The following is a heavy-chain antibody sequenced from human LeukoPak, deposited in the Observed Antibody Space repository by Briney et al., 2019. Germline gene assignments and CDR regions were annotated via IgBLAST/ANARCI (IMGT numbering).Heavy chain of an antibody. D-gene: IGHD3-9*01. V-gene: IGHV1-69*05. CDR2: IIPIFGTA. J-gene: IGHJ5*02. CDR1: GGTFSSYA. CDR3: ARENYDILTGYRHVNWFDP. Sequence: GPSVKVSCKASGGTFSSYAISWVRQAPGQGLEWMGGIIPIFGTANYAQKFQGRVTITTDESTSTAYMELSSLRSEDTAVYYCARENYDILTGYRHVNWFDPWGQGTLVTVSS.